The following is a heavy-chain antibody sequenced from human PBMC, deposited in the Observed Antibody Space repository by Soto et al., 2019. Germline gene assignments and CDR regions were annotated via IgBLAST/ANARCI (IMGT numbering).Heavy chain of an antibody. CDR2: IYYSGN. D-gene: IGHD5-18*01. J-gene: IGHJ4*02. CDR1: GGSISNFH. V-gene: IGHV4-59*01. Sequence: SQSLSLTCNVSGGSISNFHLSWIRQPPGKGLEWIGYIYYSGNYYNPSLTSRVSMSLDKSKNQFSLHLKSVTAADTALYFCALGGYNYGRPFDFWGQGTRVTVSS. CDR3: ALGGYNYGRPFDF.